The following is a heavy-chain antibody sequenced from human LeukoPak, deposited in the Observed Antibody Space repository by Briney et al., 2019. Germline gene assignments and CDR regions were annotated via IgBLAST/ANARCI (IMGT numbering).Heavy chain of an antibody. CDR2: IYYSGST. J-gene: IGHJ3*02. CDR1: GGSISSYY. D-gene: IGHD5-18*01. Sequence: SETLSLTCTVSGGSISSYYWSRIRQPPGKGLEWIGYIYYSGSTNYNPSLKSRVTISVDTSKNQFSLKLSSVTAADTAVYYCARVSGYSYEVDAFDIWGQGTMVTVSS. V-gene: IGHV4-59*01. CDR3: ARVSGYSYEVDAFDI.